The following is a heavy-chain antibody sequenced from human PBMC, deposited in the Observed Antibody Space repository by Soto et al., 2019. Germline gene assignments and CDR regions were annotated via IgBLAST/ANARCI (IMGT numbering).Heavy chain of an antibody. V-gene: IGHV3-21*06. CDR1: GFTFTRYS. J-gene: IGHJ4*02. CDR3: ARESEDLTSNFDY. CDR2: ISSTTNYI. Sequence: GGSLRLSCAASGFTFTRYSMNWVRQAPGKGLEWVSSISSTTNYIYYGDSMKGRFTISRDNAKNSLYLEMNSLRAEDTAVYYCARESEDLTSNFDYWGQGTLVPVSS.